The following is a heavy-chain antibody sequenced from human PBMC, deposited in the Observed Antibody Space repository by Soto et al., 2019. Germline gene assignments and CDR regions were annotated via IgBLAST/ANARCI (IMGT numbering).Heavy chain of an antibody. CDR1: GFTFSSYA. CDR3: ARDMDYYDSSGPTDY. Sequence: PGGSLRLSCAASGFTFSSYAMHWVRQAPGKGLEWVAVISYDGGNKYYADSVKGRFTISRDNSKNTLYLQMNSLRAEDTAVYYCARDMDYYDSSGPTDYWGQGTLVTVSS. V-gene: IGHV3-30-3*01. D-gene: IGHD3-22*01. CDR2: ISYDGGNK. J-gene: IGHJ4*02.